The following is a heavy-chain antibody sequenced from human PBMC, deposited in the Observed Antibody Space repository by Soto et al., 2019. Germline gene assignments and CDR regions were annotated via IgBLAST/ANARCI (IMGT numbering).Heavy chain of an antibody. V-gene: IGHV5-10-1*01. D-gene: IGHD1-7*01. CDR2: IDPRDSYT. CDR1: GYSFTTYW. CDR3: AREKSDLELFNWLDP. J-gene: IGHJ5*02. Sequence: PGESLKISCKGSGYSFTTYWISWVRQMPGKGLEWMGAIDPRDSYTKYSPSFQGHVTISVDKSISTAYLQWNSLKASDTAIYYCAREKSDLELFNWLDPWGQRTLVTVSS.